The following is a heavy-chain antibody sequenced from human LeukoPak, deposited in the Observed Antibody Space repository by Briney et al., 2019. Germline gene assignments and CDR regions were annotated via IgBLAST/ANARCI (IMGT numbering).Heavy chain of an antibody. Sequence: PGGSLRLSCAASGFTFSSYAMSWVRQVPGKGLEWVSAISGSGGSTDYADSVKGRVTISRDNSKNTLYLQMNSLRAEDTAVYYCAKGADVLIPAAGSLFDYWGQGTLVTLSS. CDR3: AKGADVLIPAAGSLFDY. D-gene: IGHD6-13*01. CDR2: ISGSGGST. CDR1: GFTFSSYA. V-gene: IGHV3-23*01. J-gene: IGHJ4*02.